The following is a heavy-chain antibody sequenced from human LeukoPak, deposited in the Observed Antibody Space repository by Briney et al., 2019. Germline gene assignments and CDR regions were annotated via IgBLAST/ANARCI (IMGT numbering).Heavy chain of an antibody. Sequence: PGGSLRLSCAASGFTFSSYAMHWVRQAPGQGLEWVAVISYDGSNKYYANSVKGRFTISRDNSKNTLYLQMNSLRAEDTAVYYCARVFGGVGATLDYWGQGTLVTVSS. CDR1: GFTFSSYA. J-gene: IGHJ4*02. CDR3: ARVFGGVGATLDY. V-gene: IGHV3-30*01. D-gene: IGHD1-26*01. CDR2: ISYDGSNK.